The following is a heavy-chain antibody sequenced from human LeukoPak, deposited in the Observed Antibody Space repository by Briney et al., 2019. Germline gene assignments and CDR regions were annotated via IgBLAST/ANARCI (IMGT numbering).Heavy chain of an antibody. CDR3: VRDALEGYYSYYYMDV. D-gene: IGHD1-1*01. CDR2: SAKSRST. Sequence: SGTLSLTCAVSGGPIISHYWSGGRQSPGEGLERSGESAKSRSTDYNRSLRNRVTISIDTYKGQFYLELNSVTAADSAIYYCVRDALEGYYSYYYMDVWGRGTTVTVSS. CDR1: GGPIISHY. J-gene: IGHJ6*03. V-gene: IGHV4-59*11.